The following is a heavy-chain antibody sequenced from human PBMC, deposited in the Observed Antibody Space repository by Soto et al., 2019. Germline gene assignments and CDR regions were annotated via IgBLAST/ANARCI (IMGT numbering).Heavy chain of an antibody. CDR1: GGSFSGYY. D-gene: IGHD3-10*01. J-gene: IGHJ4*02. V-gene: IGHV4-34*01. CDR3: ARATMVRGVYDY. Sequence: PSETLSLTCAVYGGSFSGYYWSWIRQPPGKGLEWIGEINHSGSTNYNPSLKSRVTISVDTSKNQFSLKLSSVTAADTAVYYCARATMVRGVYDYWGQGTLVTVSS. CDR2: INHSGST.